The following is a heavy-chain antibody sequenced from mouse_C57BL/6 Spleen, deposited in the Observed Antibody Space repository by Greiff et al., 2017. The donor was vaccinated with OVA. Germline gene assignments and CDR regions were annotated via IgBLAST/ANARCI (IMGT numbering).Heavy chain of an antibody. D-gene: IGHD3-2*02. J-gene: IGHJ2*01. CDR3: ATAQVPWCFDY. CDR1: GYTFTSYW. V-gene: IGHV1-55*01. CDR2: IYPGSGST. Sequence: QVQLKESGAELVKPGASVKMSCKASGYTFTSYWITWVKQRPGQGLEWIGDIYPGSGSTNYNEKFKSKATLTVDTSSSTAYMQLSSLTSEDSAVYYCATAQVPWCFDYWGQGTTLTVSS.